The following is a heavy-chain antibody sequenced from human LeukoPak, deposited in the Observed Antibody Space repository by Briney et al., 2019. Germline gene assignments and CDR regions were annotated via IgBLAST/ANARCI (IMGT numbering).Heavy chain of an antibody. CDR1: GFTFSSYS. D-gene: IGHD3-10*01. CDR3: ARGSGELPTAY. Sequence: GGSLRLSCAASGFTFSSYSMNWVRQAPGKGLEWVSSISSSSSYIYYADSVKGRFTISRDNAKNSLYLQMNSLRAEDTAVYYCARGSGELPTAYWGQGTLVTVSS. CDR2: ISSSSSYI. V-gene: IGHV3-21*01. J-gene: IGHJ4*02.